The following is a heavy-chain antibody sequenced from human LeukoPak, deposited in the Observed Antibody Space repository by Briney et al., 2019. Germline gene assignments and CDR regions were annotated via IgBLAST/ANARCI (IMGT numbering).Heavy chain of an antibody. CDR1: GFTFSSYG. J-gene: IGHJ4*02. D-gene: IGHD5-18*01. CDR3: AVLDSSKMYYFDY. V-gene: IGHV3-30*02. Sequence: GGSLRLSCAASGFTFSSYGMHWVRQAPGKGLEWVAFIQYDGSNKYYADSVKGRFTISRDNSKNTLYLQMNSLRAEDTAVYYCAVLDSSKMYYFDYWGQGTLVTVSS. CDR2: IQYDGSNK.